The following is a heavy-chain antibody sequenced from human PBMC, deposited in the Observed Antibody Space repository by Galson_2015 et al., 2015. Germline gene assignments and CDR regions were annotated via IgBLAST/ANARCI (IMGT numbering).Heavy chain of an antibody. V-gene: IGHV4-39*07. J-gene: IGHJ4*02. CDR1: GGSISSSSYY. CDR2: VYYSGST. CDR3: ARVVAAAGTEDY. D-gene: IGHD6-13*01. Sequence: ETLSLTCTVSGGSISSSSYYWGWIRQPPGKGLEWIGSVYYSGSTYYNPSLKSRVTISVDTSKNQFSLKLSSVTAADTAVYYCARVVAAAGTEDYWGQGTLVTVSS.